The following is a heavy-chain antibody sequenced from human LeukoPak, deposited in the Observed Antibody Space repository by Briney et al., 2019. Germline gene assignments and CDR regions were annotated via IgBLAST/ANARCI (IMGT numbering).Heavy chain of an antibody. CDR2: ISASGHYI. CDR1: GFTFGSFA. D-gene: IGHD2-2*01. V-gene: IGHV3-23*01. Sequence: GGSLRLSCETSGFTFGSFAMSWVRQAPGKGLEWLSGISASGHYIYYADSVKGRFTISRDNSKNTLYIEMNSLRAEDTAVYYCARDGSWGDYQFYFYMDVWGKGTTVTVSS. J-gene: IGHJ6*03. CDR3: ARDGSWGDYQFYFYMDV.